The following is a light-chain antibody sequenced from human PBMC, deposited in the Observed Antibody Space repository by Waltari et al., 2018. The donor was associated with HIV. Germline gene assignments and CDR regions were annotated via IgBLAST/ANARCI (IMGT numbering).Light chain of an antibody. CDR2: SNN. V-gene: IGLV1-44*01. J-gene: IGLJ2*01. CDR1: SPNIGSNT. Sequence: QSVLTQPPSASGTPGQRVTISCSESSPNIGSNTVHCYQQLPETAPKLLVYSNNQRPSGVPDVFASSKSGTSASLAISGLKSEDEGDYYCAAWEDSLNAGVFGGGTKLTVL. CDR3: AAWEDSLNAGV.